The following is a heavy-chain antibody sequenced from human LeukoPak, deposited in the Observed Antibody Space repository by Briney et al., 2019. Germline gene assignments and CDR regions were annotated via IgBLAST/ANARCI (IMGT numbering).Heavy chain of an antibody. D-gene: IGHD6-13*01. Sequence: SVKVSCKASGGTFSSYAISWVRQAPGQGLEWMGRIIPILGIANYTQKFQGRVTITADKSTSTAYMELSSLRSEDTAVYYCAREKGIAAIYYYGMDVWGQGTTVTVSS. J-gene: IGHJ6*02. CDR1: GGTFSSYA. CDR2: IIPILGIA. V-gene: IGHV1-69*04. CDR3: AREKGIAAIYYYGMDV.